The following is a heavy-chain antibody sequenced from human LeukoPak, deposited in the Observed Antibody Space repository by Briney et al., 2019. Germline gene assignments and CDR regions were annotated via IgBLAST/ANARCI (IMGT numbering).Heavy chain of an antibody. V-gene: IGHV3-66*02. D-gene: IGHD2-15*01. J-gene: IGHJ6*02. CDR2: IYSGGST. Sequence: GGSLRLSCAASGFTVSSNYMSWVRQAPGKGLEWVSVIYSGGSTYYADSVKGRFTISRGNSKNTLYLQMNSLRAEDTAVYYCARGLIVGYCSGGSCQYYYYYGMDVWGQGTTVTVSS. CDR3: ARGLIVGYCSGGSCQYYYYYGMDV. CDR1: GFTVSSNY.